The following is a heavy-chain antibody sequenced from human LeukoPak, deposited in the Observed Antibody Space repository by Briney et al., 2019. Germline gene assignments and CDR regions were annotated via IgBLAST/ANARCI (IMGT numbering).Heavy chain of an antibody. D-gene: IGHD3-3*01. J-gene: IGHJ5*02. V-gene: IGHV4-59*01. CDR3: ARSYDSWSGYFS. Sequence: PSETLSLTCTVSGDSISNYYWSWIRQPPGKGPEWIGYIYYSGSTNYNPSLESRVTMSVDTSKNQISLRLSSVTAADTAVYYCARSYDSWSGYFSWGQGTLVTVSS. CDR2: IYYSGST. CDR1: GDSISNYY.